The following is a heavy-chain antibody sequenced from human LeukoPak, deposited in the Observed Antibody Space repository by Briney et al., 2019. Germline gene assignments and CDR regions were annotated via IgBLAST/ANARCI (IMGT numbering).Heavy chain of an antibody. CDR1: GYTFTSYD. J-gene: IGHJ5*02. Sequence: ASVKVSCTASGYTFTSYDINWVRQATGQGLEWMGWMNPNSGNTGYAQKFQGRVTMTRNTSISTAYMELSRLRSEDTTVYYCARARIAAAGRNWFDPWGQGTLVTVSS. V-gene: IGHV1-8*01. D-gene: IGHD6-13*01. CDR2: MNPNSGNT. CDR3: ARARIAAAGRNWFDP.